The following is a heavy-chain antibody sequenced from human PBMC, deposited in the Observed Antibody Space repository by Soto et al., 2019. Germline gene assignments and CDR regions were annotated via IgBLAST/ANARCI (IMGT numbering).Heavy chain of an antibody. CDR2: ISSSGSTI. V-gene: IGHV3-11*01. J-gene: IGHJ5*02. D-gene: IGHD3-10*01. CDR1: GFTFSDYY. Sequence: GSLRLSCAASGFTFSDYYMSWIRQAPGKGPEWVSYISSSGSTIYYADSVKGRFTISRDNAKNSLYLQMNSLRAEDTAVYYCARARGVIINWFDPWGQGTLVTVSS. CDR3: ARARGVIINWFDP.